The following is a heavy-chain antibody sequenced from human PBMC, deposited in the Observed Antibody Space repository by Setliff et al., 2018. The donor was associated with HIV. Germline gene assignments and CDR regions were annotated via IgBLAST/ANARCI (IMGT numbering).Heavy chain of an antibody. D-gene: IGHD3-22*01. Sequence: WGSLRLSCAASGFTFSPYWMHWVRQAPGKGLVWVSRINSDGTSTTYADSVKGRSTISRDNAKNTLYLQMNSLRAEDTAVYYCARDLSYDYDRSSDTFDYWGQGTQVTVSS. CDR1: GFTFSPYW. J-gene: IGHJ4*02. CDR3: ARDLSYDYDRSSDTFDY. CDR2: INSDGTST. V-gene: IGHV3-74*03.